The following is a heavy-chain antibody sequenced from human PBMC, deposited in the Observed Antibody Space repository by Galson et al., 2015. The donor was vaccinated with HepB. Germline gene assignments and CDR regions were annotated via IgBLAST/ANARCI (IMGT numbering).Heavy chain of an antibody. D-gene: IGHD6-13*01. J-gene: IGHJ6*02. Sequence: SLRLSCAASGLTFSTYNMNWVRQAPGKGLEWVSYIISDSSTIRYADSVKGRFTISRDNTKNSLYLQMNSLRAEDTAVYHCATRHSSSCTGYYCGMDVWGQGTTVTVSS. V-gene: IGHV3-48*04. CDR3: ATRHSSSCTGYYCGMDV. CDR1: GLTFSTYN. CDR2: IISDSSTI.